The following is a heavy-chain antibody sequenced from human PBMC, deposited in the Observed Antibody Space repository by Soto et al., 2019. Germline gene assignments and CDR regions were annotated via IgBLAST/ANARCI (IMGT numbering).Heavy chain of an antibody. J-gene: IGHJ6*02. CDR2: IYHSGST. Sequence: PSETLSRTCAVSGGSISSSNWWSFFRQPPGKGLEWIGEIYHSGSTNYNPSLKSRVTISVDKSKNQFSLKLSSVTAADTAVYYCARDNRYSYGPDYYYYGMDVWGQGTTVTVSS. CDR1: GGSISSSNW. V-gene: IGHV4-4*02. D-gene: IGHD5-18*01. CDR3: ARDNRYSYGPDYYYYGMDV.